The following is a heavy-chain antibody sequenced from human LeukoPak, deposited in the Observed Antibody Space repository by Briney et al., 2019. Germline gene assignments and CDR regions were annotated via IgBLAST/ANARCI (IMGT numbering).Heavy chain of an antibody. V-gene: IGHV6-1*01. Sequence: SQTLSLTCVISGDSVSSNSAAWNWIRQSPSRGLECLGRTYYRSKWYNDYAVSVKSRITINPDTSKNQFSLQLNSVTREDTAVYYCARDKIIYGSGSYYNQLDYWGQGTLVTVSS. CDR3: ARDKIIYGSGSYYNQLDY. J-gene: IGHJ4*02. D-gene: IGHD3-10*01. CDR1: GDSVSSNSAA. CDR2: TYYRSKWYN.